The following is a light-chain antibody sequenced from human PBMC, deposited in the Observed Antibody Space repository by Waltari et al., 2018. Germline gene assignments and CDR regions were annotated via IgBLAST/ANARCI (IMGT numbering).Light chain of an antibody. CDR2: GAS. CDR3: QQYYSVLPYA. Sequence: ETVMTQSPGTLSVSPGDRVTLSCRASQTVYGELAWYQQKSGQTPRLLIYGASTRGTSIPARFSGSGSGTEFTLTISSLQSEDVAVYYCQQYYSVLPYAFGPGTKVEIK. V-gene: IGKV3-15*01. CDR1: QTVYGE. J-gene: IGKJ3*01.